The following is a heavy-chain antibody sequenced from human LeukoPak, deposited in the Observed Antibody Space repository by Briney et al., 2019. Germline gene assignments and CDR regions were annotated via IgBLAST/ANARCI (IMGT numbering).Heavy chain of an antibody. Sequence: GASVKVSCKASGDTFTSYYMHWVRQAPGQGLECMGIINPSGTSTSYAQKFQGRVTMTRDMSTSTVYMELSSLRSEDTAVYYCARAYSSVLRYYFDYWGQGTLVTVSS. D-gene: IGHD6-19*01. CDR2: INPSGTST. J-gene: IGHJ4*02. CDR1: GDTFTSYY. CDR3: ARAYSSVLRYYFDY. V-gene: IGHV1-46*01.